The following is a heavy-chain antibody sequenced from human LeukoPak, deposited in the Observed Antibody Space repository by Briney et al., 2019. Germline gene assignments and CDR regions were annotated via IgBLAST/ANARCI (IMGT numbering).Heavy chain of an antibody. D-gene: IGHD3-10*01. V-gene: IGHV4-39*01. Sequence: SETLSLTCTVSGGSISSSSYYWGWIRQPPGTGLEWIGSIYYSGSTYYNPSLKSRVTISVDTSKNQSSLKLSSVTAADTAVYYCARANHYYGSGPLDYWGQGTLVTVSS. CDR2: IYYSGST. CDR1: GGSISSSSYY. CDR3: ARANHYYGSGPLDY. J-gene: IGHJ4*02.